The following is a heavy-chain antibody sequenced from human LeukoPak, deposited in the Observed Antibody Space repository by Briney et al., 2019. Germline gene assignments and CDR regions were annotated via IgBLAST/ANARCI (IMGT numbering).Heavy chain of an antibody. D-gene: IGHD6-25*01. CDR2: ISSSGSTI. J-gene: IGHJ4*02. V-gene: IGHV3-11*01. Sequence: KAGGSLRLSCAASGFTFSDYYMSWIRQAPGRGLEWVSYISSSGSTIYYADSVKGRFTISRDNAKNSLYLQMNSLRAEDTAVYYCARRGARGSPVDYWGQGTLVTVSS. CDR1: GFTFSDYY. CDR3: ARRGARGSPVDY.